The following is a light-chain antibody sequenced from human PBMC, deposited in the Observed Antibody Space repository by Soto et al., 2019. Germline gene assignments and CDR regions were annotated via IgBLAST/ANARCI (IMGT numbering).Light chain of an antibody. CDR1: QSISAW. CDR3: QQYNDYSWT. J-gene: IGKJ1*01. CDR2: KAS. Sequence: DIQMTQSPSTLSASVGDRVSINCRASQSISAWLAWYQQKPGKAPRLLIYKASTLEIGVPSRFSGSGSGTEFTLTISSLQPDDVAIYYCQQYNDYSWTFGQGNKVDIK. V-gene: IGKV1-5*03.